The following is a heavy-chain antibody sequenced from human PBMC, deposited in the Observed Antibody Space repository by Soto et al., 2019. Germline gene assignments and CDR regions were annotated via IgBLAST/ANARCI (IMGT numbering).Heavy chain of an antibody. J-gene: IGHJ5*02. D-gene: IGHD2-21*02. Sequence: QVQLVQSGAEVKKPGASVKVSCKASGYTFTSYGISWVRQAPGQGLEWMGWISAYNGNTNYAQKLQGRDTMTTDTSTSTAYMELRSLRSDDTAVYYCARDEIMTDTSYNWFDPWGQGTLVTVSS. CDR1: GYTFTSYG. CDR2: ISAYNGNT. CDR3: ARDEIMTDTSYNWFDP. V-gene: IGHV1-18*01.